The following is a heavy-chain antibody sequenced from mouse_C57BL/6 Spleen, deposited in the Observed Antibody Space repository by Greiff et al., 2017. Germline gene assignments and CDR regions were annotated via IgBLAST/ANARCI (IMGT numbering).Heavy chain of an antibody. CDR3: ARTYYSNYFDY. J-gene: IGHJ2*01. CDR2: INPNNGGT. V-gene: IGHV1-18*01. Sequence: VQLKESGPELVKPGASVKITCKASGYTFTDYNMDWVKQSHGKSLEWIGDINPNNGGTIYNQKFKGNATLTVDKSSSTAYMELRRLTSEDTAVYYCARTYYSNYFDYWGQGTTLTVSS. D-gene: IGHD2-5*01. CDR1: GYTFTDYN.